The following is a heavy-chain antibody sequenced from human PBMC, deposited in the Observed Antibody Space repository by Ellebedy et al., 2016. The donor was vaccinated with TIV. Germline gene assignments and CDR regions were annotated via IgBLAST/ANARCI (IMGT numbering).Heavy chain of an antibody. V-gene: IGHV4-4*07. Sequence: SETLSLTXTVSGGSISSYYWSWIRQPAGKGLEWIGRIYTSGSTNYNPSLKSRVTMSVDTSKNQFSLKLSSVTAADTAVYYCARESGCSGGSCYSSFYGMDVWGQGTTVTVSS. J-gene: IGHJ6*02. CDR1: GGSISSYY. D-gene: IGHD2-15*01. CDR2: IYTSGST. CDR3: ARESGCSGGSCYSSFYGMDV.